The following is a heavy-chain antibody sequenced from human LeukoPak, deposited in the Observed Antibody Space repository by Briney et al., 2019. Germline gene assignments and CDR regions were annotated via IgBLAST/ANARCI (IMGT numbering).Heavy chain of an antibody. Sequence: GRSLRLSCAASGFTFSSYGMHWVRQAPGKGLEWVAVISYDGGNKYYADSVKGRFTISRDNSKNTLYLQMNSLRAEDTAVYYCAKTLANRFDYWGQGTLVTVSS. CDR2: ISYDGGNK. V-gene: IGHV3-30*18. J-gene: IGHJ4*02. CDR3: AKTLANRFDY. CDR1: GFTFSSYG. D-gene: IGHD2/OR15-2a*01.